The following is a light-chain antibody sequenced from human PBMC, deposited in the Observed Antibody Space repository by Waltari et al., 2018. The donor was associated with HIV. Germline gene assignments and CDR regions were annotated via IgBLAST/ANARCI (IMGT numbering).Light chain of an antibody. J-gene: IGLJ3*02. V-gene: IGLV2-18*02. CDR1: SSDIGAYNR. Sequence: QSALTQPPSVSGSLGQSVTISCTGTSSDIGAYNRVCWYQQSPGTAPKLRIYDVTHRPSGVPVRFSGSKSGNTASLTISGLQADDEADYYCSSYTTSSTWVFGGGTKLTVL. CDR3: SSYTTSSTWV. CDR2: DVT.